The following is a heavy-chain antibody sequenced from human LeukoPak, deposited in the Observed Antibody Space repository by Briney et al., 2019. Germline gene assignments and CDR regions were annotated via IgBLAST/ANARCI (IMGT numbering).Heavy chain of an antibody. CDR3: AKDADDYGDWYYFDY. D-gene: IGHD4-17*01. Sequence: GGSLRLSCAASGFTFSSYGMHWVRHAPGKGLEGVAVISHDGSNKYSADSVKGRFTSSRDNSKSTLYLQMNSLRAEDTAVYYCAKDADDYGDWYYFDYWGQGTLVTVSS. J-gene: IGHJ4*02. V-gene: IGHV3-30*18. CDR1: GFTFSSYG. CDR2: ISHDGSNK.